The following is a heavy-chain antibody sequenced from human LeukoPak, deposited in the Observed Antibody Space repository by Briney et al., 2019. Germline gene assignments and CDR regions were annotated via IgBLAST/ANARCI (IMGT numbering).Heavy chain of an antibody. D-gene: IGHD4-17*01. Sequence: ASVKVCCKASGYTFTSYDINWGRRATGQGLGWMGWINTNSGNTGYAQKFQGRVTITRNTSIRTAYLELSSLRSEDTAVYYCARGPGYGDYTFYYYYYYMDVWGKGTTVTVSS. J-gene: IGHJ6*03. V-gene: IGHV1-8*03. CDR1: GYTFTSYD. CDR2: INTNSGNT. CDR3: ARGPGYGDYTFYYYYYYMDV.